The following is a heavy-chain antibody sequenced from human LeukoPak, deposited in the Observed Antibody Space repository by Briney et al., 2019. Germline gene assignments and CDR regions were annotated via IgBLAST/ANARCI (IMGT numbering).Heavy chain of an antibody. J-gene: IGHJ4*02. CDR2: INHSGST. CDR1: GGSISSSSYY. D-gene: IGHD6-13*01. CDR3: ARRPYIAAAPDY. V-gene: IGHV4-39*07. Sequence: SETLSLTCTVSGGSISSSSYYWGWIRQPPGKGLEWIGEINHSGSTNYNPSLKSRVTISVDTSKNQFSLKLSSVTAADTAVYYCARRPYIAAAPDYWGQGTLVTVSS.